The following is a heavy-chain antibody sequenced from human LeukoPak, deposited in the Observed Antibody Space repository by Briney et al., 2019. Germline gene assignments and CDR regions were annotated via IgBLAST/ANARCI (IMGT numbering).Heavy chain of an antibody. Sequence: SETLSLTCTVSGGSISSGSYYWSWIRQPAGKGLEWIGRIYTSGSTNYNPSLKSRVTISVDTSKNQFSLKLSSLTAADTAVYYCAKGYFDYWGQGTLVTVSS. CDR2: IYTSGST. V-gene: IGHV4-61*02. J-gene: IGHJ4*02. CDR1: GGSISSGSYY. CDR3: AKGYFDY.